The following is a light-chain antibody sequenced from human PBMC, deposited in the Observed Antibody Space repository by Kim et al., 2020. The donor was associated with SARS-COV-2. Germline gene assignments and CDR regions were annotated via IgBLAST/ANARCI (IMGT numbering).Light chain of an antibody. J-gene: IGKJ1*01. Sequence: EIVLTQSPGTLSLSPGERATLSCRASQTIRANYLAWYQQKPGRAPRLLIYGASTRATGIPDRFSGSGSGTDFTLTISRLEPEDFAVYYCQQYVTSPWTFGQGTKVDIK. V-gene: IGKV3-20*01. CDR3: QQYVTSPWT. CDR2: GAS. CDR1: QTIRANY.